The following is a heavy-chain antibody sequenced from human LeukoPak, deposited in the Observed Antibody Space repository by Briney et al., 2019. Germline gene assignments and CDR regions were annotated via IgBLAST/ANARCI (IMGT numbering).Heavy chain of an antibody. J-gene: IGHJ6*02. D-gene: IGHD6-13*01. Sequence: PSETLSLTCTVSGGSISSYYWSWIRQPAGKGLEWIGRIYTSGSTNYNPSLKSRVTMSVDTSKNQFSLKLSSVTAADTAVYYCARDFMPPRIADLGYYYYGMDVWGQGTTVTVSS. CDR1: GGSISSYY. CDR2: IYTSGST. V-gene: IGHV4-4*07. CDR3: ARDFMPPRIADLGYYYYGMDV.